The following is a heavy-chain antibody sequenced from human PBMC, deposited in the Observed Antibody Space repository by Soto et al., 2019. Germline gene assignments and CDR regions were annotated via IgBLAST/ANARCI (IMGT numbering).Heavy chain of an antibody. V-gene: IGHV1-18*01. Sequence: ASVKVSCKASGYTFTSYGISWVRQAPGQGLEWMGWISAYNGNTNYAQKLQGRVTMTTDTSTSTAYMELRSLRSDDTAVYYCARDDYYGSGSLLSFDYWGQGTLVTVSS. J-gene: IGHJ4*02. CDR3: ARDDYYGSGSLLSFDY. D-gene: IGHD3-10*01. CDR1: GYTFTSYG. CDR2: ISAYNGNT.